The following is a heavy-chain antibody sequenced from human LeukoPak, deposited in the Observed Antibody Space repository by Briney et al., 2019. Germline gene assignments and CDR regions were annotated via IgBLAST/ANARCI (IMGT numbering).Heavy chain of an antibody. CDR2: NYTSVSN. CDR1: GDSISSGDYC. D-gene: IGHD3-22*01. Sequence: SETLSLTCTVSGDSISSGDYCWSWIRQPAGKGLEWHVCNYTSVSNNYNPSLKSPVTISVATFKNPFHLKLTSVTGADTAVYYCAGGAYKYDGSGAFDIWGQGTMVTVSS. V-gene: IGHV4-61*02. J-gene: IGHJ3*02. CDR3: AGGAYKYDGSGAFDI.